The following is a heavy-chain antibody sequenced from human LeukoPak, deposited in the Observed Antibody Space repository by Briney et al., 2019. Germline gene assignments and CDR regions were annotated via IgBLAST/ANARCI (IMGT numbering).Heavy chain of an antibody. V-gene: IGHV4-34*01. J-gene: IGHJ5*02. CDR2: INHSGST. Sequence: SETLSLTCAVYGGSFSGYYWSWIRQPPGKGLEWIGEINHSGSTNYNPSLKSRVTISVDTSKNQFSLKLSSVTAADTAVYYCARSCFRSPRNWFDPWGQGTLVTVSS. D-gene: IGHD3-10*01. CDR1: GGSFSGYY. CDR3: ARSCFRSPRNWFDP.